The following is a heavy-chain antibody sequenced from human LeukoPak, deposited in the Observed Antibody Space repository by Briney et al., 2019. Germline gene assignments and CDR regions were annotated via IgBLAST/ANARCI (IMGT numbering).Heavy chain of an antibody. Sequence: GGSLRLSCAASGFSVSNNYINWVRQAPGKALEWVSVTYSDGSTYYADSVKGRFTISRDNSKNTLFVQMNSLRAEDTAVYYCAGSTGDDYGDYLRYWGQGTLVTVSS. CDR2: TYSDGST. J-gene: IGHJ4*02. D-gene: IGHD4-17*01. CDR3: AGSTGDDYGDYLRY. CDR1: GFSVSNNY. V-gene: IGHV3-66*01.